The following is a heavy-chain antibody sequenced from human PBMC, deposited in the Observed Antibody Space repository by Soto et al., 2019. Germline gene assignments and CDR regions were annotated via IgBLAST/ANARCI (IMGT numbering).Heavy chain of an antibody. CDR1: GYIFIHYY. Sequence: QVQLVQSGAEVKKPGASVKVSCKASGYIFIHYYIHWVRQDTGQGLEWMAIINTNGGSTNYAPKLQVRFPGTSDRSTSTASMALKSLGSGDTAVYFCARSLLQGDFCGQGTLVTVSS. CDR3: ARSLLQGDF. J-gene: IGHJ1*01. D-gene: IGHD2-21*01. V-gene: IGHV1-46*01. CDR2: INTNGGST.